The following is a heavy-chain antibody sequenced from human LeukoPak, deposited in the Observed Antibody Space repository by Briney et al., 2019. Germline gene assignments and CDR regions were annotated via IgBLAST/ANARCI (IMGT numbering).Heavy chain of an antibody. V-gene: IGHV4-34*01. CDR1: GGSFSGYY. Sequence: PSETLSLTCAVYGGSFSGYYRSWIRQPPGKGLEWIGEINHSGSTNYNPSLKSRVTISVDTSKNQFSLKLSSVTAADTAVYYCASLATDSATYNWFDPWGQGTLVTVSS. D-gene: IGHD2-15*01. J-gene: IGHJ5*02. CDR3: ASLATDSATYNWFDP. CDR2: INHSGST.